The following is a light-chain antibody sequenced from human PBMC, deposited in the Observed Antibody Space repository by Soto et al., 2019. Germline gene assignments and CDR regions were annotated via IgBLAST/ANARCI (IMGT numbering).Light chain of an antibody. CDR1: QSVSTY. Sequence: EIVLTQSPATRSLSPGERATLSCRVSQSVSTYLGWYQQKPGQAPRLLIYDASNRATGIPGRFSGSGSGTDFTLTISSLEPEDFAVYYCQHRRNWPWTFGQGTKVEVK. CDR3: QHRRNWPWT. CDR2: DAS. J-gene: IGKJ1*01. V-gene: IGKV3-11*01.